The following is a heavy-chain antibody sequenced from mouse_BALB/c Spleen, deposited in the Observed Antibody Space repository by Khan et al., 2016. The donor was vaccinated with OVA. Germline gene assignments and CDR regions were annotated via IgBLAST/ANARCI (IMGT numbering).Heavy chain of an antibody. J-gene: IGHJ3*01. CDR1: GYIFTNYG. CDR2: INTYTGEP. V-gene: IGHV9-3-1*01. Sequence: QIQLVQSGPELKKPGETVKISCKASGYIFTNYGMNWVKQAPGQGLKWMGWINTYTGEPTSADDFRGRFAFSLDTSASTAYLQFNNLKNEDTATYFCARGAFEYVRGKNAWFAYWGQGTLVTVSA. CDR3: ARGAFEYVRGKNAWFAY. D-gene: IGHD2-14*01.